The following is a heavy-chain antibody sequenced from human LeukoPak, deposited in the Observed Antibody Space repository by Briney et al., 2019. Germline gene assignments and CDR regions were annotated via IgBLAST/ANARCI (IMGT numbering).Heavy chain of an antibody. V-gene: IGHV1-46*01. D-gene: IGHD3-22*01. CDR3: ARPDSSGYSLDY. CDR1: GYTFTSYY. J-gene: IGHJ4*02. Sequence: ASVKVSCKASGYTFTSYYMHWVRQAPGQGLEWMGIINPSGGSTSYAQKFQGRVTMTRDTSTSTVYMEPSSLRSEDTAVYYCARPDSSGYSLDYWGQGTLVTVSS. CDR2: INPSGGST.